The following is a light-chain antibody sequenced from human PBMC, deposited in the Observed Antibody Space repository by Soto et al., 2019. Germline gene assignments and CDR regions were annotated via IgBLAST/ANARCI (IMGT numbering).Light chain of an antibody. J-gene: IGKJ2*01. Sequence: MQITQSASSVSASLGDRFTITCRASQSISSYLTWYQQKPGQAPKLLIYAASSLPSGIPYRFSGSGSGTDFTLTISSLQPEDFATYYCQQSYSTPYTFGRGTKVDIK. V-gene: IGKV1-39*01. CDR1: QSISSY. CDR3: QQSYSTPYT. CDR2: AAS.